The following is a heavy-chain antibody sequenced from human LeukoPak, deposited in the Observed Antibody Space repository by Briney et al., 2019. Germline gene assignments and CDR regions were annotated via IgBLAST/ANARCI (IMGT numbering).Heavy chain of an antibody. CDR3: ARALGIVGAKGAFDI. D-gene: IGHD1-26*01. CDR1: GFSFSDYY. CDR2: ISSRGSTI. J-gene: IGHJ3*02. V-gene: IGHV3-11*04. Sequence: PGGSLRLSCAASGFSFSDYYMSWIRQAPGKGLEWVSYISSRGSTIYYADSVKGRFTISRDNAKNSLYLQMNSLRAEDTAVYYCARALGIVGAKGAFDIWGQGTMVTVSS.